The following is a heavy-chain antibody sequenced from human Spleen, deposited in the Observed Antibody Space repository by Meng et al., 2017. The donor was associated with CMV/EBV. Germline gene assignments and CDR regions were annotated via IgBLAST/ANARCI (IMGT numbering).Heavy chain of an antibody. CDR1: GFTFSRYP. D-gene: IGHD3-3*01. CDR2: MSGSASST. V-gene: IGHV3-23*01. Sequence: GESLKISCAASGFTFSRYPMSWIRQAPGKGLEWVSSMSGSASSTYYGDSVKGRFAMSRDNSKNTLYLQMHSLRAEDTAVYYCAKDFLDYFRSGFGLDYWGPGTLVTVSS. CDR3: AKDFLDYFRSGFGLDY. J-gene: IGHJ4*02.